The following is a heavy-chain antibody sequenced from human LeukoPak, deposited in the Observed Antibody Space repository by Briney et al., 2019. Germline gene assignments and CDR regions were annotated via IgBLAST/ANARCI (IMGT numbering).Heavy chain of an antibody. D-gene: IGHD5-12*01. CDR3: ARVTTSGYYYFDS. V-gene: IGHV4-38-2*02. CDR2: IYHSGGT. Sequence: SETLSLTCTVSGYSITSAYYWGWIRQPPGQGLEWIGSIYHSGGTYYNPSLKSRVTISVDTSKNQFSLKLNSVTAADTAVYYCARVTTSGYYYFDSWGQGTLVTVSS. CDR1: GYSITSAYY. J-gene: IGHJ4*02.